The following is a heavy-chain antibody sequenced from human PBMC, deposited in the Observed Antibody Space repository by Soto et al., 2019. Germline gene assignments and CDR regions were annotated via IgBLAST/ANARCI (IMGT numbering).Heavy chain of an antibody. CDR3: ARVRGNWNYGGSNWFDP. CDR1: GYTFTSYG. D-gene: IGHD1-7*01. Sequence: QVQLVQSGAEVKKPGASVKVSCKASGYTFTSYGISWVRQAPGQGLERMGWISAYNGNTQYAQKLQGRVTMTTDTSTSTAYMELRSLRSDDTAVYYCARVRGNWNYGGSNWFDPWGQGTLVTVSS. J-gene: IGHJ5*02. V-gene: IGHV1-18*04. CDR2: ISAYNGNT.